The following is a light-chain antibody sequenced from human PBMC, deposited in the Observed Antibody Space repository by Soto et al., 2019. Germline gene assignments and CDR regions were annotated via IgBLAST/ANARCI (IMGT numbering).Light chain of an antibody. CDR3: HHYGTSHFT. CDR2: RAS. J-gene: IGKJ3*01. Sequence: EIVMTQSPATLAVSPGDTATLSCRASQSLGGNLAWYQQKPGQAPRLLIFRASSRAKGVPARFSASGSGTEFTLTISGLQSEDFAVYYCHHYGTSHFTFGPGTKVDI. CDR1: QSLGGN. V-gene: IGKV3-15*01.